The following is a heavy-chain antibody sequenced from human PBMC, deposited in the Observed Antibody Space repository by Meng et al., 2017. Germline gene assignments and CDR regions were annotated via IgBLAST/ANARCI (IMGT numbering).Heavy chain of an antibody. Sequence: GSLRLSCTVSGGSISSYYWSWIRQPPGKGLEWIGYIYYSGSTNYNPSLKSRVTISVDTSKNQFSLKLGSVTAADAAVYYCARDRPTADLSPSGYWYFDLWGRGTLVTVSS. V-gene: IGHV4-59*01. D-gene: IGHD4-17*01. CDR1: GGSISSYY. CDR2: IYYSGST. J-gene: IGHJ2*01. CDR3: ARDRPTADLSPSGYWYFDL.